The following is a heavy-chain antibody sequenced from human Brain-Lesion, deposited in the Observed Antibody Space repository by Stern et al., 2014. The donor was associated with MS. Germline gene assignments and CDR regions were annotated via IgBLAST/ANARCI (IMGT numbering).Heavy chain of an antibody. CDR2: IYYSGNT. V-gene: IGHV4-39*01. D-gene: IGHD2-15*01. J-gene: IGHJ5*02. CDR1: GGSVSSTSYA. CDR3: AGEEDIRYCSGGSCTGNWFDP. Sequence: QLQLQESGPGLVKPSETLSLTCTVAGGSVSSTSYAWAWIRPPPGKGLEWIGAIYYSGNTYYSPSLKGRPTIFLDTSKNQFSLQRRFGTAADTAVYYCAGEEDIRYCSGGSCTGNWFDPWGQGTLVTVSS.